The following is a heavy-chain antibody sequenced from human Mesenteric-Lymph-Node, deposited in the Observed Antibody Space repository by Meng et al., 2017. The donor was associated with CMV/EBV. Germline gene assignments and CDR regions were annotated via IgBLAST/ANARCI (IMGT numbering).Heavy chain of an antibody. J-gene: IGHJ6*02. Sequence: SETLSLTCTVSGDSISSYYWSWIRQPPGKALEWIGYIYFSGSTNYNPALKSRVTISVDTSKNQFSLKLSSVTAADTAVYYCARVYYGMDVWGQGTTVTVSS. CDR1: GDSISSYY. V-gene: IGHV4-59*01. CDR2: IYFSGST. CDR3: ARVYYGMDV.